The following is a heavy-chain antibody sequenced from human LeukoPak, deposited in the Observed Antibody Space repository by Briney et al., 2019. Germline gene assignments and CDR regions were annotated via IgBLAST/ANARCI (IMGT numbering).Heavy chain of an antibody. J-gene: IGHJ4*02. Sequence: PGGSLRLSCAASGFTFSTYWMSWVRQAPGKGLEWVAVIWYDGSNKYYADSVKGRFTISRDNSKNTLYLQMNSLRAEDTAVYYCARDVSYSYIDYWGQGTLVTVSS. CDR3: ARDVSYSYIDY. V-gene: IGHV3-33*08. CDR2: IWYDGSNK. D-gene: IGHD5-18*01. CDR1: GFTFSTYW.